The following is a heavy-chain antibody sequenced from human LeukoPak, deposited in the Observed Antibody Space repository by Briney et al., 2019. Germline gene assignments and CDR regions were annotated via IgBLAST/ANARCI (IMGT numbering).Heavy chain of an antibody. CDR3: ARIIAAAGTATLDY. CDR1: GGSISSYY. CDR2: IYYSGST. Sequence: PSESLSLTCTVSGGSISSYYWSWIRQPPGKGLEWIGYIYYSGSTNYNPSLKSRVTISVDTSKNQFSLKLSSVTAADTAVYYCARIIAAAGTATLDYWGQGTLVTVSS. V-gene: IGHV4-59*01. J-gene: IGHJ4*02. D-gene: IGHD6-13*01.